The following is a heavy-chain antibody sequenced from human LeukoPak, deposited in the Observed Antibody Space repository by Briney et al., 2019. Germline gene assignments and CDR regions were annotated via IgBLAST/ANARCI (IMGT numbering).Heavy chain of an antibody. J-gene: IGHJ3*02. Sequence: SETLSLTCAVYGGSFSGYYWSWIRQPPGKGLEWIGEINHSGSTNYNPSLKSRVTISVDTSKNQFSLKLSSVTAADTAVYYCARDRERWLPKDAFDIWGQGTMVTVSS. CDR1: GGSFSGYY. V-gene: IGHV4-34*01. D-gene: IGHD5-24*01. CDR3: ARDRERWLPKDAFDI. CDR2: INHSGST.